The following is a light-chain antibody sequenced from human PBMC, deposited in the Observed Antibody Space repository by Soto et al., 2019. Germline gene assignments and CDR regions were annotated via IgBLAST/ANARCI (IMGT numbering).Light chain of an antibody. Sequence: EIVLTQSPATLSLSPGERATLSCRASQSVSSNLAWYQQKPGQAPRLLIYGASTRATGIPARFSGSGSGTEFTLTISSLEPEDFAVYYCQQRSNWPTFGQGTKVDIK. V-gene: IGKV3-11*01. J-gene: IGKJ1*01. CDR1: QSVSSN. CDR3: QQRSNWPT. CDR2: GAS.